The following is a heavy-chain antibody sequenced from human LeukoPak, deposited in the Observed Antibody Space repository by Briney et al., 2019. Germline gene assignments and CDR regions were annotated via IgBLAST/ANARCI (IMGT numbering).Heavy chain of an antibody. J-gene: IGHJ2*01. D-gene: IGHD3-10*01. CDR1: GFTCSSYW. Sequence: GGSLRLSCAASGFTCSSYWMSWVRQAPGKGLEWVANIKKDGSEKYYVDSVKGRFTISRDNAKNSLYLQMNSLRAEDTAVYYCARDRGALWYFDLWGRGTLVTVSS. CDR2: IKKDGSEK. CDR3: ARDRGALWYFDL. V-gene: IGHV3-7*05.